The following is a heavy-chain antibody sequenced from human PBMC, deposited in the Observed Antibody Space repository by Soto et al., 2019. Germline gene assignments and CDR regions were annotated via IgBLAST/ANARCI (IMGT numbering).Heavy chain of an antibody. CDR1: GYTFTGYY. CDR3: AREWIQLWLLFY. Sequence: ASVKVSCKASGYTFTGYYMHWVRQAPGQGLEWMGWINPNSGGTNYAQKFQGGVTMTRDTSISTAYMELSRLRSDDTAVYYCAREWIQLWLLFYWGQGTLVTVSS. CDR2: INPNSGGT. J-gene: IGHJ4*02. V-gene: IGHV1-2*02. D-gene: IGHD5-18*01.